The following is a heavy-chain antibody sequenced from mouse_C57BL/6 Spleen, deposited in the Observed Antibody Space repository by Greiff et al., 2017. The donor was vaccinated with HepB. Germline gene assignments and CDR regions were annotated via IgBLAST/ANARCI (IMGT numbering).Heavy chain of an antibody. Sequence: QVQLQQSGAELVMPGASVKLSCKASGYTFTSYWMHWVKQRPGQGLEWIGEIDPSDSYTNYNQKFKGKSTLTVDKSSSTAYMQLSSLTSEDSAVYYCARLGGDYWGQGTSVTVSS. CDR3: ARLGGDY. V-gene: IGHV1-69*01. CDR2: IDPSDSYT. J-gene: IGHJ4*01. CDR1: GYTFTSYW.